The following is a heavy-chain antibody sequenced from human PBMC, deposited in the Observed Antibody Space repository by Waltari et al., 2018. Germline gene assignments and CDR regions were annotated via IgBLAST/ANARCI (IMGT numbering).Heavy chain of an antibody. D-gene: IGHD3-3*01. Sequence: QVQLQQWGAGLLKPSETLSLTCAVYGGSFSGYYWSWIRQPPGKGLEWIGEINHSGSTNYNPSLKSRVTISVDTSKNQFSLKLSSVTAADTAVYYCARALRYYDFWSVLNWFDPWG. CDR3: ARALRYYDFWSVLNWFDP. V-gene: IGHV4-34*01. J-gene: IGHJ5*02. CDR1: GGSFSGYY. CDR2: INHSGST.